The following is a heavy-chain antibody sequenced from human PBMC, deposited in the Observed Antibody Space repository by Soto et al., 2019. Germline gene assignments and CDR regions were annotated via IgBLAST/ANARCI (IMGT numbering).Heavy chain of an antibody. CDR3: ARDVANWGKSYYYYGMDV. V-gene: IGHV4-59*01. J-gene: IGHJ6*02. CDR2: IYYSGST. Sequence: PSETLSLTCTVSGGSIISYYWSWIRQPPGKGLEWIGYIYYSGSTNYNPSLKSRVTISVDTSKNQFSLKLSSVTAADTAVYYCARDVANWGKSYYYYGMDVWGQGTTVTSP. D-gene: IGHD7-27*01. CDR1: GGSIISYY.